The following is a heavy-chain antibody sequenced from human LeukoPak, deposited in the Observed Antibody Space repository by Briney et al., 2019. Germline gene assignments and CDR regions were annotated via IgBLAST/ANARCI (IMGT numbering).Heavy chain of an antibody. CDR1: GFTFSNYA. D-gene: IGHD5-18*01. CDR2: IKEDGSEK. Sequence: GGSLRLSCAASGFTFSNYAMNWVRQAPGKGLEWVANIKEDGSEKYYVDSVKGRFTISRDNAKNSLYLQMNSLRAEDTAVYYCARLPLTARRHFDYWGQGTLVTVSS. J-gene: IGHJ4*02. V-gene: IGHV3-7*05. CDR3: ARLPLTARRHFDY.